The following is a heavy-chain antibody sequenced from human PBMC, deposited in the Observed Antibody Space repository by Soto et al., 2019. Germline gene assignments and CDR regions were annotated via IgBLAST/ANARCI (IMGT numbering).Heavy chain of an antibody. D-gene: IGHD3-22*01. V-gene: IGHV4-38-2*01. CDR1: GYSISSGYY. CDR3: ARVFKYYYDSSGPSGAFDI. CDR2: IYHSGST. J-gene: IGHJ3*02. Sequence: SETLSLSCAVSGYSISSGYYWGWIRQPPGKGLEWIGSIYHSGSTYYNPSLKSRVTISVDTSKNQFSLKLSSVTAADTAVYYCARVFKYYYDSSGPSGAFDIWGQGTMVTVSS.